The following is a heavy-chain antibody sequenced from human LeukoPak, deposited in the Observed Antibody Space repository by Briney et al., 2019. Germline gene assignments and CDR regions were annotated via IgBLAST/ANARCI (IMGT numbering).Heavy chain of an antibody. CDR3: ARDRAGYSSSWPLYYYYYYMDV. CDR2: ISSSSYI. D-gene: IGHD6-13*01. V-gene: IGHV3-21*01. Sequence: GGSLRLSCAASGFTFSSYSMNWVRQAPGKGLEWVSSISSSSYIYYADSVKGRFTISRDNAKNTLYLQMNSLRAEDTAVYYCARDRAGYSSSWPLYYYYYYMDVWGKGTTVTVSS. CDR1: GFTFSSYS. J-gene: IGHJ6*03.